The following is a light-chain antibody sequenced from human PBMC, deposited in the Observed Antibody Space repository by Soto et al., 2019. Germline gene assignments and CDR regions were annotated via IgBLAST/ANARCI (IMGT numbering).Light chain of an antibody. J-gene: IGKJ1*01. V-gene: IGKV3-20*01. CDR3: QQYNSYSEA. Sequence: IVNTHSPPTLSVSPGERATLSCRASQTVSSSYLAWYQRKPGQAPRLLIYKASNRATGIPDRFSGSGSGTDFTLTISRLQPDDFATYYCQQYNSYSEAFGQGTKVDI. CDR2: KAS. CDR1: QTVSSSY.